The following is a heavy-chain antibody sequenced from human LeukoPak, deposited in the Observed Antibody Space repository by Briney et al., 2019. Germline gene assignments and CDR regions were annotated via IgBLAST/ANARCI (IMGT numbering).Heavy chain of an antibody. D-gene: IGHD6-19*01. Sequence: SETLSLTCAVYGGSFSGYYWSWIRQPPGKGLEWIGGINHSGSTNYNPSLKSRVTISVDTSKNQFSLKLSSVTAADTAAYYCARHARIAVAGYDYWGQGTLVTVSS. CDR1: GGSFSGYY. CDR2: INHSGST. CDR3: ARHARIAVAGYDY. J-gene: IGHJ4*02. V-gene: IGHV4-34*01.